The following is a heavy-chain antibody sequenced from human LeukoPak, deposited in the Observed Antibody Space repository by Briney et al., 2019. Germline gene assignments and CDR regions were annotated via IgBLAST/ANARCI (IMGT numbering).Heavy chain of an antibody. J-gene: IGHJ3*02. V-gene: IGHV4-39*01. CDR3: ARQLVVITPDAFDI. D-gene: IGHD3-22*01. Sequence: SETLSLTCTVSGGSISSSSYYWGWIRQPPGKGLEWIGSIYYSGSTYYNPSLKSRVTISVDTSKNQFSLKLSSVTAADTAVYYCARQLVVITPDAFDIWGQGTMVTVSS. CDR1: GGSISSSSYY. CDR2: IYYSGST.